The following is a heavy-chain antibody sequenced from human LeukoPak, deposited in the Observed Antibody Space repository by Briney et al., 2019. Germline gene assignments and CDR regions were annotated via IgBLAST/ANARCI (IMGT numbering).Heavy chain of an antibody. D-gene: IGHD6-19*01. Sequence: PGGSLRLSCAASRFTFSSHSMNWVRQAPGKGLEWVSYISSSGSTIYYADSVKGRFSISRDNAKNSLHLQMNSLRVEDTAVYYCARGTVAGKAPYWGQGTLVTVSS. CDR2: ISSSGSTI. CDR1: RFTFSSHS. V-gene: IGHV3-48*01. J-gene: IGHJ4*02. CDR3: ARGTVAGKAPY.